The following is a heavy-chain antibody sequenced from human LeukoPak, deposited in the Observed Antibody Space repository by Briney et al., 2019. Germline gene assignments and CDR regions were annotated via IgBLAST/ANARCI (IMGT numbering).Heavy chain of an antibody. J-gene: IGHJ4*02. D-gene: IGHD3-22*01. Sequence: GGSLRLSCAASGFTFSSYSMNWVRQAPGKGLEWVSVIYSGGSTYYADSVKGRFTISRDNSKNTLYLQMNSLRAEDTAVYYCASRPYSSGYYRDYWGQGTLVTVSS. CDR2: IYSGGST. CDR1: GFTFSSYS. CDR3: ASRPYSSGYYRDY. V-gene: IGHV3-53*01.